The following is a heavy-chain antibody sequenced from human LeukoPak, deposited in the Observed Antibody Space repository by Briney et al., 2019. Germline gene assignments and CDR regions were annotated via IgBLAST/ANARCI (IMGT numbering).Heavy chain of an antibody. V-gene: IGHV4-59*12. CDR3: ARDLSYDSSGVTGGMDV. D-gene: IGHD3-22*01. Sequence: SETLSLTCTVSGGSISSDYWSWIRQPPGKGLEWVGYIYYSGSTNYNPSLKSRVTISIDTSKKQFSLKLSSVTAADTAVYYCARDLSYDSSGVTGGMDVWGQGTTVTVSS. J-gene: IGHJ6*02. CDR1: GGSISSDY. CDR2: IYYSGST.